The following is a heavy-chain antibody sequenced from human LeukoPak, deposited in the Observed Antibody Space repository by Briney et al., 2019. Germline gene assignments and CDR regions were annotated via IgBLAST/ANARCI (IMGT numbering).Heavy chain of an antibody. V-gene: IGHV3-23*01. CDR2: ISDSGGST. J-gene: IGHJ4*02. CDR1: GFTFSSYA. CDR3: AKRADDFWSGHTVDY. Sequence: GGSLRLSCAASGFTFSSYAMSWVRQAPGKGLEWVSAISDSGGSTYYADSVKGRFTISRDNSKNTLYLQMNSLRAEDTAVYYCAKRADDFWSGHTVDYWGQGTLVTVSS. D-gene: IGHD3-3*01.